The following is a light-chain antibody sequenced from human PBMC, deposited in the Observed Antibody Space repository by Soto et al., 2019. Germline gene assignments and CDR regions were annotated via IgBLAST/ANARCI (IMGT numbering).Light chain of an antibody. CDR2: LNSDGSH. V-gene: IGLV4-69*01. CDR1: SGHSSYA. J-gene: IGLJ3*02. CDR3: QTWGTGIRV. Sequence: QSVLTQSPSASASLGASVKLTCTLSSGHSSYAIAWHQQQPEKGPRYLMKLNSDGSHSKGDGIPDRFSGSSSGAGRDLTISSLQSEDEADYYCQTWGTGIRVFGGGTKLTVL.